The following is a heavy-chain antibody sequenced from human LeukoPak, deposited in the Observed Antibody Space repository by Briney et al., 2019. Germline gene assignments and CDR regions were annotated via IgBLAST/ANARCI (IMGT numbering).Heavy chain of an antibody. D-gene: IGHD2-21*01. CDR3: YTSITDY. CDR1: GFNVNNAW. CDR2: IRSKIDGGAT. J-gene: IGHJ4*02. Sequence: GGSLRLSCAASGFNVNNAWMSWVRQAPGKGLEWVGRIRSKIDGGATDYAAPVKGRFTISRDGSKNTLYLQINSLKIEDTAMYYCYTSITDYWGQGTLVTVSS. V-gene: IGHV3-15*07.